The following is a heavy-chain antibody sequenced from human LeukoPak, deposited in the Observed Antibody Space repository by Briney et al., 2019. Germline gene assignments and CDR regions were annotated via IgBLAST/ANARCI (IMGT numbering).Heavy chain of an antibody. V-gene: IGHV3-9*01. CDR1: GFTFDDYA. CDR3: AKSVEHSNYRKFHD. D-gene: IGHD4-11*01. J-gene: IGHJ4*02. CDR2: ISWNSGSI. Sequence: GGSLRLSCAASGFTFDDYAMHWVRQAPGKGLEWVSGISWNSGSIGYADSVKGRFTISRDNAKNSLYLQMKSLRVDDTAVYYCAKSVEHSNYRKFHDWGQGTLVTVSS.